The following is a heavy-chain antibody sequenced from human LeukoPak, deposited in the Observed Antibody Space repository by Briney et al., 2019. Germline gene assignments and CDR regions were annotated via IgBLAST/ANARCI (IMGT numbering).Heavy chain of an antibody. CDR1: GFTFSSYS. CDR2: ISSSSSTI. Sequence: GGSLRLSCAASGFTFSSYSMNWVRQAPGKGLEWVSYISSSSSTIYYADSVKGRFTISRDNAKNSLYLQMNSLRAEDTAVYYCTRDGSFNWGGPYYFDYWGQGTLVTVSS. V-gene: IGHV3-48*01. J-gene: IGHJ4*02. D-gene: IGHD7-27*01. CDR3: TRDGSFNWGGPYYFDY.